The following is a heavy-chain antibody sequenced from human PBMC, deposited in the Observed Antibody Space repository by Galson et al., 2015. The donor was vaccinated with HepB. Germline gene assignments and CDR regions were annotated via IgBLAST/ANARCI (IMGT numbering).Heavy chain of an antibody. Sequence: SLRLSCAASGFTFSSYAMSWVRQAPGKGLEWVSVIYSGGSTYYADSVKGRFTISRDNSKNTLYLQMNSLRAEDTAVYYCARDRTGEYSSSWYYVPDAFDIWGQGTMVTVSS. D-gene: IGHD6-13*01. CDR2: IYSGGST. CDR3: ARDRTGEYSSSWYYVPDAFDI. CDR1: GFTFSSYA. J-gene: IGHJ3*02. V-gene: IGHV3-53*01.